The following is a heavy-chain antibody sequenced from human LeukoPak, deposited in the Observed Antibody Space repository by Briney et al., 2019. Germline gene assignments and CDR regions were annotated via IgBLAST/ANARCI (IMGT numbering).Heavy chain of an antibody. V-gene: IGHV4-39*01. CDR1: GGSISSSSYY. D-gene: IGHD3-3*01. CDR2: IYYSGST. J-gene: IGHJ5*02. CDR3: ARPYYDFWSGYYFDP. Sequence: PSETLSLTCTVSGGSISSSSYYWGWIRQPPGKGLEWIGSIYYSGSTYYNPSLKSRVTISVDTSKNQFSLKLSSVTAADAAVYYCARPYYDFWSGYYFDPWGQGTLVTVSS.